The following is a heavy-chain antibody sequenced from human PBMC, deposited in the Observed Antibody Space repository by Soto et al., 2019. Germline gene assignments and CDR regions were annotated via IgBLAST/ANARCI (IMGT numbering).Heavy chain of an antibody. J-gene: IGHJ5*02. V-gene: IGHV4-34*01. D-gene: IGHD3-22*01. Sequence: PSETLSLTCAVYGGSLTGFYWNWIRQPPGKGLEWIGEINQSGSAKYNPSLQSRVTISIDTSKNQFSLKLNSMTAADTALYYCGRGWYYYDSSGYYRDYHWFHPWGQGTLVTVSS. CDR2: INQSGSA. CDR1: GGSLTGFY. CDR3: GRGWYYYDSSGYYRDYHWFHP.